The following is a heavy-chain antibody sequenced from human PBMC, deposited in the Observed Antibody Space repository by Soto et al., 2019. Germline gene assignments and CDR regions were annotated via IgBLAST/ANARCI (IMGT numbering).Heavy chain of an antibody. V-gene: IGHV1-18*01. CDR3: ARGLLDATRYYYYGMDV. CDR2: ISAYNGNT. D-gene: IGHD2-21*02. CDR1: GYTFTSYG. Sequence: QVQLVQSGAEVKKPGASVKVSCKASGYTFTSYGISWVRQTPGQGLEWMGWISAYNGNTNYAQKLQGRVTMTTDTSTSTAYMELRSLRSDDTAVYYCARGLLDATRYYYYGMDVWGQGTTVTVSS. J-gene: IGHJ6*02.